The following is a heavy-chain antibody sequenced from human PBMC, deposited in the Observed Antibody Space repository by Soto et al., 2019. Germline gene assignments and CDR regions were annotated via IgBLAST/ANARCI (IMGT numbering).Heavy chain of an antibody. J-gene: IGHJ6*02. CDR2: IYYSGST. CDR1: GGSISSSSYY. CDR3: ARHPTSSSWSLGYYYGMDV. D-gene: IGHD6-13*01. Sequence: SETLSLTCTVSGGSISSSSYYWGWIRQPPGKGLEWIGSIYYSGSTYYNPSLKSRVTISVDTSKNQFSLKLSSVTAADTAVYYCARHPTSSSWSLGYYYGMDVWGQGTTVTVSS. V-gene: IGHV4-39*01.